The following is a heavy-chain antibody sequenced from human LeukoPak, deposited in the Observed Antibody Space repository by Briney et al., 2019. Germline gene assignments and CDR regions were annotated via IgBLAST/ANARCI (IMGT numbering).Heavy chain of an antibody. CDR2: ISYDGSNK. Sequence: GRSLRLSCAASGFTFSSYGTHWVRQAPGKGLEWVAVISYDGSNKYYADSVKGRFTISRDNSKNTLYLQMNSLRAEDTAVYCCAKGGIAAAAPDYWGQGTLVTVSS. CDR3: AKGGIAAAAPDY. V-gene: IGHV3-30*18. CDR1: GFTFSSYG. J-gene: IGHJ4*02. D-gene: IGHD6-13*01.